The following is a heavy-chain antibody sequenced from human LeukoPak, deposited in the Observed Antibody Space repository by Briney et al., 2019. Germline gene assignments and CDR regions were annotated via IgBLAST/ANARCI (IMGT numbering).Heavy chain of an antibody. V-gene: IGHV4-38-2*02. Sequence: SETLSLTCTVSGYSISSGYYWGWIRQPPGKGLEWIGTIYHSGSTYYNPSLKSRVTISVDTSKNQFSLKLTSVTAADTAVYYCARVRGYCSSTICYRYYFDYWGQGTLVTVSS. CDR2: IYHSGST. CDR1: GYSISSGYY. D-gene: IGHD2-2*01. CDR3: ARVRGYCSSTICYRYYFDY. J-gene: IGHJ4*02.